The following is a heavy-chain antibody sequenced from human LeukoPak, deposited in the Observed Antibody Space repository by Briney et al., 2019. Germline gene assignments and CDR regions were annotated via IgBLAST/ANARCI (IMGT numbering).Heavy chain of an antibody. Sequence: SVKVSCKASGGTFSSHAISWVRQAPGQGLEWMGGIIPMFGTGNSAQKFQGRVTITADESSNIAYMKLSSLRSEDTAVYYFASLALASRKFFDYWGQGTLVSVSS. V-gene: IGHV1-69*01. CDR3: ASLALASRKFFDY. CDR1: GGTFSSHA. J-gene: IGHJ4*02. CDR2: IIPMFGTG. D-gene: IGHD5-12*01.